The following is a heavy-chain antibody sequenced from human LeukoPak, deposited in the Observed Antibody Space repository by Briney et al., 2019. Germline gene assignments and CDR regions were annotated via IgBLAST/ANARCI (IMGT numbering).Heavy chain of an antibody. CDR2: ISAYNGNR. Sequence: ASVKVSCKASGYTFTRYGISWVRRAPGQGLEWMGWISAYNGNRNYVQKLQGRVTMTTDTSTNTAYMELRSLRSDDTAVYYCARSPINYDFWSGYSAYYFDYWGQGTLVTVSS. D-gene: IGHD3-3*01. J-gene: IGHJ4*02. CDR1: GYTFTRYG. CDR3: ARSPINYDFWSGYSAYYFDY. V-gene: IGHV1-18*01.